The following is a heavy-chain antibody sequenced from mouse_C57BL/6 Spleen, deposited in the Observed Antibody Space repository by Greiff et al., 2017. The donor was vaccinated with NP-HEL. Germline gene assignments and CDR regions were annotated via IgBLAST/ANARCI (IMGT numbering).Heavy chain of an antibody. CDR2: IYTGDGDT. Sequence: VKLVESGAELVKPGASVKISCKASGYAFSSYWMNWVKQRPGKGLEWIGQIYTGDGDTNYNGKFKGKATLTADKSSSTGYMQISSLTSEDSAVYFGARRGQLMLLYYAMDYWGQGTSVTVSS. J-gene: IGHJ4*01. V-gene: IGHV1-80*01. D-gene: IGHD3-2*02. CDR3: ARRGQLMLLYYAMDY. CDR1: GYAFSSYW.